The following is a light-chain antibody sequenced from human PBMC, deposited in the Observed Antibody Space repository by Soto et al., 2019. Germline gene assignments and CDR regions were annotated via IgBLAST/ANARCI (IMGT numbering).Light chain of an antibody. CDR1: QSVSSSY. J-gene: IGKJ5*01. Sequence: EIVLTQSPGTLSLSPGERATLSCRASQSVSSSYLAWYQQKPGQAPRLLIYGASSRATGIPDRFSGSGSGKDFTLTISRLEPKDFAVYYCQQYGSSPPITFGQGTRLEIK. CDR3: QQYGSSPPIT. CDR2: GAS. V-gene: IGKV3-20*01.